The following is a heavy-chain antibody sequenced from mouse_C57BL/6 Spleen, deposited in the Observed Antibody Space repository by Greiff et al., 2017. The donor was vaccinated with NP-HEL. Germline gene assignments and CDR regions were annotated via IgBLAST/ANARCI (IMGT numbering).Heavy chain of an antibody. CDR2: IDPSDSYT. J-gene: IGHJ4*01. CDR3: AISAGYAMDY. Sequence: QVQLQQPGAELVMPGASVKLSCKASGYTFTSYWMHWVKQRPGQGLEWIGEIDPSDSYTNYNQKFKGKSTLTVDKSSSTAYMQLSSLTSEDSAVYYCAISAGYAMDYWGQGTSVTVSS. CDR1: GYTFTSYW. D-gene: IGHD1-2*01. V-gene: IGHV1-69*01.